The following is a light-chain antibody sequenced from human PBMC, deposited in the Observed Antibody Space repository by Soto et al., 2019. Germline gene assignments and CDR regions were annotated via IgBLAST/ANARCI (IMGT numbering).Light chain of an antibody. J-gene: IGLJ2*01. CDR1: SSDVGGYKY. CDR3: SSYTSSSTRLV. V-gene: IGLV2-14*03. CDR2: DVS. Sequence: QSVLTQPASVSGSRGQSITISCTGTSSDVGGYKYVSWYQQHPGKAPKLMIYDVSNRPSGVSNRFSGSKSGNTASLTISGLQAEDEADYYCSSYTSSSTRLVFGGGTKLTVL.